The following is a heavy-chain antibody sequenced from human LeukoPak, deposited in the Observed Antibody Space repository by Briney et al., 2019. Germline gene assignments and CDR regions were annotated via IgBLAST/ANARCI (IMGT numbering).Heavy chain of an antibody. J-gene: IGHJ6*02. CDR1: GFTFSSYG. D-gene: IGHD4-17*01. Sequence: PGRSLRLSCAASGFTFSSYGMHWVRQAPGKGLEWVAVISYDGSDKYYADSVKGRFTISRDSPKNTMYLQMNSLRVEDTAVYYCAKEHGDRGYYYYGMNVWGQGTTVTVSS. CDR3: AKEHGDRGYYYYGMNV. CDR2: ISYDGSDK. V-gene: IGHV3-30*18.